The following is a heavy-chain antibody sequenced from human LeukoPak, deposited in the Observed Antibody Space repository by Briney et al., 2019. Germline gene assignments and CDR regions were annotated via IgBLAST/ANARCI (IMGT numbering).Heavy chain of an antibody. J-gene: IGHJ4*02. D-gene: IGHD3-10*01. V-gene: IGHV4-4*07. CDR3: ARGAYGSGSTALFDY. CDR2: IYTSGST. CDR1: GGSISRYY. Sequence: SETLSLTCTVSGGSISRYYWSWIRQPAGKGLEWIGRIYTSGSTNYNPSLKSRVTMSVDTSKNQFSLKLSSVTAADTAVYYCARGAYGSGSTALFDYWGQGALVTVSS.